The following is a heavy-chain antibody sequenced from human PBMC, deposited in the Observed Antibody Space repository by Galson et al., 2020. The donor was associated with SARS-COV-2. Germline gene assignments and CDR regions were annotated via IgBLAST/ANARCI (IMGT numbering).Heavy chain of an antibody. CDR2: IYYSGST. D-gene: IGHD1-26*01. CDR3: ARDRVGVSGTPGLGIGY. V-gene: IGHV4-30-4*01. J-gene: IGHJ4*02. CDR1: GGSISSGDYF. Sequence: ETSESLSLTCSVSGGSISSGDYFWSWVRQPPGKGLEWIGYIYYSGSTYYNPSLKSRLSISLDTSKNQFSLNLRSVTAADTAVYYCARDRVGVSGTPGLGIGYWGQGTLVTVSS.